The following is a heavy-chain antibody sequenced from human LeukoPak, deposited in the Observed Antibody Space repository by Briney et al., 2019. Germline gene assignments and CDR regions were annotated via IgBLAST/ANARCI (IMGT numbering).Heavy chain of an antibody. CDR2: IIPIFGTA. V-gene: IGHV1-69*13. Sequence: SVKVSCKASGGTFSSYAISLVRQAPGQGLEWMGGIIPIFGTANYAQKFQGRVTITADESTSTAYMELSSLRSEDTAVYYCATRGYSGYDGWFDPWGQGTLVTVSS. CDR3: ATRGYSGYDGWFDP. J-gene: IGHJ5*02. CDR1: GGTFSSYA. D-gene: IGHD5-12*01.